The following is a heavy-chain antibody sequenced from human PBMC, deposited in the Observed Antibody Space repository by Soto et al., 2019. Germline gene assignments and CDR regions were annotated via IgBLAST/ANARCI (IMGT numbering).Heavy chain of an antibody. J-gene: IGHJ4*02. CDR3: AKDLAEQPNWNDPLEPDY. V-gene: IGHV3-30*18. CDR1: GFTFSSYG. D-gene: IGHD1-20*01. Sequence: PGGSLRLSCAASGFTFSSYGMHWVRQAPGKGLEWLAVISYDGSNKYYADSVKGRFTISRDNSKNTLYLQMNSLRAEDTAVYYCAKDLAEQPNWNDPLEPDYWGQGTLVTVSS. CDR2: ISYDGSNK.